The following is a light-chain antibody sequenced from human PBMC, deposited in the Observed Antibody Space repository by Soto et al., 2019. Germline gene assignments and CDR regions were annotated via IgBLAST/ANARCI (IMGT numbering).Light chain of an antibody. CDR3: QQRSSWPLT. Sequence: EIVLKQSPATLSLSPGERASLSCMASQSLSKSLVWYQQKPGQAPRLLIDGASNRATGIPARFSGSGSGTDFTLTISSLEPEDFAVYFCQQRSSWPLTFGGGTKVDIK. J-gene: IGKJ4*02. V-gene: IGKV3-11*01. CDR1: QSLSKS. CDR2: GAS.